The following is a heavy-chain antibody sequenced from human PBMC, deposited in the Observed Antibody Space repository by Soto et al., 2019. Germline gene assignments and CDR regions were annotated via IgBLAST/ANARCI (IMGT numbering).Heavy chain of an antibody. D-gene: IGHD5-12*01. J-gene: IGHJ6*02. CDR1: VGSISSSSYY. CDR2: ISYSGST. Sequence: SETLSLTFTVSVGSISSSSYYWGWIRQPPGKGLEWIGYISYSGSTNYNPSLKSRVTISVDTSKNQFSLKLGSVTAADTAVYYCARVGIGYSGYEAVWGPGTKVTVSS. V-gene: IGHV4-61*05. CDR3: ARVGIGYSGYEAV.